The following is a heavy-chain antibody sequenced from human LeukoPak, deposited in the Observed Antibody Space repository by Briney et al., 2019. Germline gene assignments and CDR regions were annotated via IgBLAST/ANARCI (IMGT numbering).Heavy chain of an antibody. D-gene: IGHD2-8*01. CDR2: ISGSGGST. CDR1: GFTFSSYA. CDR3: ARYLMVYAIGGVNY. J-gene: IGHJ4*02. Sequence: PGGSLRLSCAASGFTFSSYAMSWVRRAPGKGLEWVSAISGSGGSTYYADSVKGRFTISRDNAKNSLYLQMNSLRAEDTTVYYCARYLMVYAIGGVNYWGQGTLVTVSS. V-gene: IGHV3-23*01.